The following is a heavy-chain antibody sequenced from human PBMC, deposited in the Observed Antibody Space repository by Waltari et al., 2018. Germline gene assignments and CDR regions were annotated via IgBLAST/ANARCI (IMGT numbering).Heavy chain of an antibody. J-gene: IGHJ6*03. Sequence: QVQLVQSGAEVKKPGSSVKVSCKASGGIFSTYAISWVRQAPGQGLEWMGRTLPISDTANYAQKFQGRVTITADKSTSTAYMELSGLRSEDTAVYYCARSDPSIVARRRNYYYMEVWGKGTTVTVSS. V-gene: IGHV1-69*13. CDR2: TLPISDTA. CDR3: ARSDPSIVARRRNYYYMEV. CDR1: GGIFSTYA. D-gene: IGHD6-6*01.